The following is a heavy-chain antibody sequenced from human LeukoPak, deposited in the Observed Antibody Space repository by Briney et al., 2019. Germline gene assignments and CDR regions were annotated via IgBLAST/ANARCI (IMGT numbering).Heavy chain of an antibody. J-gene: IGHJ4*02. Sequence: SETLSLTCTVSGGSISSYYWSWIRQPPGKGLEWIGRVYTSGSTNYNPSLKSRVTMSVDTSKNQLSLKLSSVTAADTAVYYCARLQGDYSFDYWGQGTLVTVSS. V-gene: IGHV4-4*07. CDR3: ARLQGDYSFDY. D-gene: IGHD4-11*01. CDR2: VYTSGST. CDR1: GGSISSYY.